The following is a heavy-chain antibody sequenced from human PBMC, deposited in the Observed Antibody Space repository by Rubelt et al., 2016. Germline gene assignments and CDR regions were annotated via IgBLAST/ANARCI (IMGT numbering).Heavy chain of an antibody. Sequence: EVQLLESGGGLVQPGGSLRLSCAASGFTFSSYAMSWVRQAPGKGLEWVSVIYSGGSTYYADSVKGRFTISRDNVKNTLYLQMNSRRAEDTAVYYCAKGPAGMYYYYGMDVWGQGTTVTVSS. CDR2: IYSGGST. CDR3: AKGPAGMYYYYGMDV. V-gene: IGHV3-23*03. J-gene: IGHJ6*02. CDR1: GFTFSSYA.